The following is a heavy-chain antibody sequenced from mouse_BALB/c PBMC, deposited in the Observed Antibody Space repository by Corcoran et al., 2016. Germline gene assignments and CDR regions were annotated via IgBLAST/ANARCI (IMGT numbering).Heavy chain of an antibody. J-gene: IGHJ4*01. CDR1: GYTFTNYG. V-gene: IGHV9-3-1*01. Sequence: QIQWVQTGPELKKPGETVKISCKVSGYTFTNYGMNWVKQAPGKGLKWMGWINTYTGEPTYADDFKGRFAFSLETSASTAYLQINNLKNEDTATYFCANRLRGYAMDYWGQGTSVTVSS. CDR3: ANRLRGYAMDY. CDR2: INTYTGEP. D-gene: IGHD1-1*01.